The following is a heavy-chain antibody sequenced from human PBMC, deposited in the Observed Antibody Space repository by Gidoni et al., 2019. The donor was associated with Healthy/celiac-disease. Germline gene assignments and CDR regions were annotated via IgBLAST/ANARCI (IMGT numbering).Heavy chain of an antibody. V-gene: IGHV4-39*01. CDR3: ARQYSSSSFDY. CDR1: GGSISSSSYY. D-gene: IGHD6-6*01. CDR2: IYYSGST. Sequence: QLQLQESGPGLVKPSETLSITCTVSGGSISSSSYYWGWIRQPPGKGLVWIGSIYYSGSTYYNPSLKSRVTISVDTSKNQFSLKLGSVTAADTAVYYCARQYSSSSFDYWGQGTLVTVSS. J-gene: IGHJ4*02.